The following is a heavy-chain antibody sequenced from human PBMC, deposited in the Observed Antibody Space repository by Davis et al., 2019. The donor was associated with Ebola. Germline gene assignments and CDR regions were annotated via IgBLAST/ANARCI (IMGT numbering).Heavy chain of an antibody. V-gene: IGHV3-21*04. J-gene: IGHJ4*02. D-gene: IGHD6-6*01. CDR1: VITFSSYA. Sequence: GGSLRLSCADSVITFSSYAMTWVRQAPGKGLEWVSAISSSGSTIYYADSVKGRFTISRDNAKNSLYLQMNSLRAEDTAVYYCARGSLAYMSLVQLAPPDYWGQGTLVTVSS. CDR3: ARGSLAYMSLVQLAPPDY. CDR2: ISSSGSTI.